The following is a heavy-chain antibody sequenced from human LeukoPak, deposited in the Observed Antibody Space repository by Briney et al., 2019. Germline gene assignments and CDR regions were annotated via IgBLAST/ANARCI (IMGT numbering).Heavy chain of an antibody. D-gene: IGHD6-13*01. CDR2: IYYSGST. CDR3: ARPAGAGLAAAGFWYFDL. CDR1: GGSISSSSYY. V-gene: IGHV4-39*02. Sequence: SETLSLTCTVSGGSISSSSYYWGWIRQPPGKGLEWIGSIYYSGSTYYNPSLKSRVTISVDTSKNHFSLKLSSVTAADTAVYYCARPAGAGLAAAGFWYFDLWGRGTLVTVSS. J-gene: IGHJ2*01.